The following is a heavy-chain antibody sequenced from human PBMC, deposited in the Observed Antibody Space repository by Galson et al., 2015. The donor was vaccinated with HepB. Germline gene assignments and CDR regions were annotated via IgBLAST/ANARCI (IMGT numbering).Heavy chain of an antibody. CDR3: AKVHDRRYIVGGGN. CDR2: ISGSSSST. J-gene: IGHJ4*02. V-gene: IGHV3-23*01. Sequence: QPGRSLRLSCAASGFTFSSSALSWVRQAPGKGLEWVSGISGSSSSTYYADSVKGRFTISRDNSKNTLYLQMNSLRAEDTAVYYCAKVHDRRYIVGGGNWGQGTLVTVSS. CDR1: GFTFSSSA. D-gene: IGHD2-15*01.